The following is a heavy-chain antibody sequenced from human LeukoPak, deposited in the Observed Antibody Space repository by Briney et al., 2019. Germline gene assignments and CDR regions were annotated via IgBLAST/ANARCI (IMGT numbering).Heavy chain of an antibody. D-gene: IGHD4-11*01. CDR3: LAQYYFDF. V-gene: IGHV3-15*01. CDR2: IKSKADGGTT. Sequence: TGGSLRLSCAASGVTLSDAYMSWVRQTPGKGLEWVGRIKSKADGGTTNYAAPVKGRFIISGDDSKSTLYLQLNSLKTEDTAVYYCLAQYYFDFWGQGTLVTVSS. CDR1: GVTLSDAY. J-gene: IGHJ4*02.